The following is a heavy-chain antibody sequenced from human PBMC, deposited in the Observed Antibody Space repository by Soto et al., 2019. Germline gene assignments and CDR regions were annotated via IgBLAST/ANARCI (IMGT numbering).Heavy chain of an antibody. V-gene: IGHV3-23*01. J-gene: IGHJ4*02. CDR2: IRGRGGTT. CDR1: DFTLSSYG. Sequence: GSLRLSCAASDFTLSSYGMTWVRQAPGKGLEWVSTIRGRGGTTYYADSVKGRFTISRDNAQNTLFLQMNRLRAEDTAVYYCAKDVNYDVLAGYYYYWGQGTLVTVSS. D-gene: IGHD3-9*01. CDR3: AKDVNYDVLAGYYYY.